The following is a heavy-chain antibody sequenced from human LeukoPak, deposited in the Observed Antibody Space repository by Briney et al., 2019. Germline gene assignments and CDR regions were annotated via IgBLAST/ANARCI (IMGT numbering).Heavy chain of an antibody. CDR3: AREGCSSTTCLTNRFDP. Sequence: GASVKVSCKASGYTFTGYYMHWVRQAPGQGLEWMERIYPNSGGTNYAQKFQGRFTMTRDTSISTIYMELSRLRSDDTAVYYCAREGCSSTTCLTNRFDPWGQGTLVTVSS. CDR1: GYTFTGYY. D-gene: IGHD2/OR15-2a*01. V-gene: IGHV1-2*06. CDR2: IYPNSGGT. J-gene: IGHJ5*02.